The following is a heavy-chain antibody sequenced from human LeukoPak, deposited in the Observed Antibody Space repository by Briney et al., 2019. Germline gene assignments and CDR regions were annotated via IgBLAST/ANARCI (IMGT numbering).Heavy chain of an antibody. D-gene: IGHD5-24*01. CDR3: ASSPVEMATISFY. Sequence: SVKVSCKASGGTFSSYAISWVRQAPGQGLEWMGGINPIFGTANYAQKFQGRVTITTDESTSTAYMELSSLRSEDTAVYYCASSPVEMATISFYWGQGTLVTVSS. CDR1: GGTFSSYA. CDR2: INPIFGTA. J-gene: IGHJ4*02. V-gene: IGHV1-69*05.